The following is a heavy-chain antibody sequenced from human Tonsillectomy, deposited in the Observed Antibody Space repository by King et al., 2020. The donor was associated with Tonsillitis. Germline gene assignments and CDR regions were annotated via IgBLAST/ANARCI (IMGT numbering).Heavy chain of an antibody. D-gene: IGHD1-26*01. V-gene: IGHV3-21*01. Sequence: VQLVESGGGLVKPGGSLRLSCAASGFTFSSYSMNWVRQAPGKGLEWVSSISSSSSYIYYADSVKGRFTISRDNAKNSLYLQMNSLRAEDTAVYYCARCKLDGVAFDIWGQGTMVTVSS. CDR1: GFTFSSYS. CDR2: ISSSSSYI. CDR3: ARCKLDGVAFDI. J-gene: IGHJ3*02.